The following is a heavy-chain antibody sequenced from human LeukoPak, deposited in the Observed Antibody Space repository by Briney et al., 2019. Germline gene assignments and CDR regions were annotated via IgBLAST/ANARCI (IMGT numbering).Heavy chain of an antibody. Sequence: GGSLRRSCAAFGLTGSHNYVSWVRQAPGKGLEWVSAIHTSGDTCYADSVKGRFTISRDTSKNTLYLQINSLRVEDTAVYYCIVFGVSNHWGQGTLVTVSS. CDR2: IHTSGDT. J-gene: IGHJ5*02. V-gene: IGHV3-53*01. CDR3: IVFGVSNH. D-gene: IGHD5/OR15-5a*01. CDR1: GLTGSHNY.